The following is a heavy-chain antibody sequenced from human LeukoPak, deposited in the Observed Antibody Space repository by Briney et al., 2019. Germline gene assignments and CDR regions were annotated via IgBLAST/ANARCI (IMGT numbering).Heavy chain of an antibody. CDR3: ASMPLSLAIVNYYAMEV. J-gene: IGHJ6*02. CDR2: MYSGGST. CDR1: GFPLSSNY. Sequence: GGSLRLSCAASGFPLSSNYMTWVRQAPGKGLHWVSVMYSGGSTYYADSVKGRFTFSRDESKNTLYLQMNSLRREDTAVYYCASMPLSLAIVNYYAMEVWGQGTTVVVSS. D-gene: IGHD2-2*01. V-gene: IGHV3-66*02.